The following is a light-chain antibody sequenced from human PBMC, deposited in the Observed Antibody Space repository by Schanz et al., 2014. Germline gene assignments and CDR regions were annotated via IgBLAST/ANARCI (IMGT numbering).Light chain of an antibody. CDR1: SSDVGGYNY. J-gene: IGLJ3*02. CDR2: EVT. V-gene: IGLV2-8*01. Sequence: QSSLTQPPSASGSPGQSVTISCTGTSSDVGGYNYVSWYQQHPGKGPKVMIYEVTKRPSGVPDRFSGSKSGTSVSLAISGLRSEDEADYYCAAWDDSLSAWLFGGGTKLTVL. CDR3: AAWDDSLSAWL.